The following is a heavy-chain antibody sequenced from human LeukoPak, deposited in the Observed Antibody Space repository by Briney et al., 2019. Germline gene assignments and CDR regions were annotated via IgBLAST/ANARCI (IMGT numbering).Heavy chain of an antibody. V-gene: IGHV4-34*01. J-gene: IGHJ2*01. Sequence: PSETLSLTCGLSSGSLSGYYWRWIRQPPGGGLEWLGEITHSGSPNYNPSLKSRVTISGDTSKKQFSLNLKSVTAADTGVYYCARGVDLWGRGTPVTVSS. CDR1: SGSLSGYY. CDR3: ARGVDL. CDR2: ITHSGSP.